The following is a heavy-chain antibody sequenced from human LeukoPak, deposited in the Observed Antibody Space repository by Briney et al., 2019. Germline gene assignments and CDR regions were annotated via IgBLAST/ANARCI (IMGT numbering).Heavy chain of an antibody. CDR3: TRVGYIDEGIDY. Sequence: GGSLRLSCAASGFTFSNYAIDWLRQAPGKGLEWVSAISGGGGGTHYADSVKGRFTISRDNSKNTLYLQMNSLRAEDTAIYYCTRVGYIDEGIDYWGQGTLVTVSS. J-gene: IGHJ4*02. V-gene: IGHV3-23*01. CDR2: ISGGGGGT. CDR1: GFTFSNYA. D-gene: IGHD5-24*01.